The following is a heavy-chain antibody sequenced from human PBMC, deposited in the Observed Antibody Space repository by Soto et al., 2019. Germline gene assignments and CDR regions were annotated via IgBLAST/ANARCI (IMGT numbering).Heavy chain of an antibody. D-gene: IGHD3-9*01. V-gene: IGHV3-48*03. CDR3: GRAPRWLLSLDY. CDR1: GFTFSSYE. CDR2: ISSSGSTI. Sequence: LRLSCAASGFTFSSYEMNWVGQAQGKGLEWVSYISSSGSTIYYAHSVKGRFTISRDHAKNSLYLQMTSLSAQDTAVYYCGRAPRWLLSLDYWGQGTLVTASS. J-gene: IGHJ4*02.